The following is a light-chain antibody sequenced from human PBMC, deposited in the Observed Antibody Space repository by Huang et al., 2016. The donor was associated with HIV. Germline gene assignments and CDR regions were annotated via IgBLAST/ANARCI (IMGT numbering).Light chain of an antibody. CDR1: PRVSSN. CDR2: GAA. Sequence: EIVMTQSPATLSVSPGERAPLSCRASPRVSSNFAWYQQKPGQAPRLLIFGAATRATGNPARFSGSGAGTKFTLTISSLQSEDVAMYYCQQYNNWPPSATFGQGTKVEIK. J-gene: IGKJ1*01. CDR3: QQYNNWPPSAT. V-gene: IGKV3-15*01.